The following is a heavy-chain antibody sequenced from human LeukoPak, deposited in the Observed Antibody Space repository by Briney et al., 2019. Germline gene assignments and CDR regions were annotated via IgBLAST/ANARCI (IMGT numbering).Heavy chain of an antibody. CDR1: GFTFSSYW. J-gene: IGHJ4*02. D-gene: IGHD5-18*01. CDR2: IKQDGSEK. Sequence: GGSLRLSCAASGFTFSSYWMSWVRQAPGKGLEWVANIKQDGSEKYYVDSVKGRFTISRDNAKNSLYLQMNSLRAEDTAVYYCARDPGYSYGEADYWGQGTLVTVSS. CDR3: ARDPGYSYGEADY. V-gene: IGHV3-7*03.